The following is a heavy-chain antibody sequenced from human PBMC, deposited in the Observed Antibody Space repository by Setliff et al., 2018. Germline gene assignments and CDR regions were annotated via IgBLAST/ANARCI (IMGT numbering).Heavy chain of an antibody. D-gene: IGHD2-2*01. V-gene: IGHV3-15*07. Sequence: SCAVSGFTFSYAWMHWVRQAPGKGLEWVGRIKSKTDGGSIDYAAPVKDRFTISRDDPKATLYLYMDSLKTEDTAVYYCTTDRAGCYGTTCFNAFEIWGHGTMVTV. CDR3: TTDRAGCYGTTCFNAFEI. CDR2: IKSKTDGGSI. J-gene: IGHJ3*02. CDR1: GFTFSYAW.